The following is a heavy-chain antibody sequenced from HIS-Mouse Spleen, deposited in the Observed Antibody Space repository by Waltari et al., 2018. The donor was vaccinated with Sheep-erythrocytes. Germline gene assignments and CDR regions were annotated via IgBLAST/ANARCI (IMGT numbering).Heavy chain of an antibody. J-gene: IGHJ3*02. CDR1: GGSFSGYY. CDR2: INHSGST. Sequence: QVQLQQWGAGLLKPSETLSLTCAVYGGSFSGYYWSWIRQPPGKVLEWIGEINHSGSTNYNPSFKSRVTISVDTSKNQFSLKLSSVTAADTAVYYCALSVDLAGAFDIWGQGTMVTVSS. V-gene: IGHV4-34*01. CDR3: ALSVDLAGAFDI. D-gene: IGHD6-19*01.